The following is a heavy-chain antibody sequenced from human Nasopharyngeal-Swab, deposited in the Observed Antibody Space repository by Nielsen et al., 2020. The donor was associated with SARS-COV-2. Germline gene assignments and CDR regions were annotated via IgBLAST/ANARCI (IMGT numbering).Heavy chain of an antibody. CDR2: INHGGST. V-gene: IGHV4-34*01. CDR3: ARGGIAARPDYFDY. D-gene: IGHD6-6*01. J-gene: IGHJ4*02. Sequence: GSLRLSCAVYGGSFSGYYWSWIRQPPGKGLEWIGEINHGGSTNYNPSLKSRVTISVDTSKNQFSLKLSSVTAADTAVYYCARGGIAARPDYFDYWGQGTLVTVSS. CDR1: GGSFSGYY.